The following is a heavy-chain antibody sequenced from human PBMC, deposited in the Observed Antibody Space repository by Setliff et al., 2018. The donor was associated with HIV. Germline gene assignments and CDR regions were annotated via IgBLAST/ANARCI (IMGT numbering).Heavy chain of an antibody. D-gene: IGHD2-21*02. Sequence: SETLSLTCTVSGASMTDFYWSWIRQTPGKGLEWIGQIYYNGIPNYNPSLKSRVSMSMDTSKTQFSLRLSSVTAADTAVYYCARIFGGNSAPFDYWGQGILVTVS. CDR2: IYYNGIP. CDR1: GASMTDFY. V-gene: IGHV4-59*01. CDR3: ARIFGGNSAPFDY. J-gene: IGHJ4*02.